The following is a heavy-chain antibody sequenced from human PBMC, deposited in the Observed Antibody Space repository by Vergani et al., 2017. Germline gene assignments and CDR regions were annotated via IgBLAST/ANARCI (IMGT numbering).Heavy chain of an antibody. CDR3: ARGAAFDI. Sequence: EVQLVESGGGLVQPGGSLRLSCAASGFTVSSNYMSWVRQAPGKGLEWVSVIYSGGSTYYADAVKGRFTISRHNSKNTLYLQRSSLRAEDTAVYYCARGAAFDIWGQGTMVTVSS. CDR2: IYSGGST. V-gene: IGHV3-53*04. J-gene: IGHJ3*02. CDR1: GFTVSSNY.